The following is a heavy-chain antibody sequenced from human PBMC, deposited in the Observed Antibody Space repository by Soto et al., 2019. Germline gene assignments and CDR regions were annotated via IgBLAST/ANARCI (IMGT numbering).Heavy chain of an antibody. CDR2: ISYDGSNK. CDR3: ARMGLLHGMDV. Sequence: QVQVVESGGGVVQPGRSLRLSCAASGFTFSSYAMHWFRQAPGKGLEWVALISYDGSNKYYADSVKGRFAISRDNSKNTLYLQMNSLRAEDTAEYYCARMGLLHGMDVWGQGTTVTVSS. D-gene: IGHD2-15*01. CDR1: GFTFSSYA. V-gene: IGHV3-30*09. J-gene: IGHJ6*02.